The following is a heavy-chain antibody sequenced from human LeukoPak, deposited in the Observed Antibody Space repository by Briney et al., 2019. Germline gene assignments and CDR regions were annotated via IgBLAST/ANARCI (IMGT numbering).Heavy chain of an antibody. CDR1: GGSISSSSYY. Sequence: SETLSLTCTVSGGSISSSSYYWGWIRQSPGKGLEWIGSIYNSGSTYYNPSLKSRVTISIDTSMNHFSLKLNSATAADTAVYYCARYSYYYDSSGYQQFDYWGQGTLVTVSS. CDR2: IYNSGST. D-gene: IGHD3-22*01. CDR3: ARYSYYYDSSGYQQFDY. J-gene: IGHJ4*02. V-gene: IGHV4-39*07.